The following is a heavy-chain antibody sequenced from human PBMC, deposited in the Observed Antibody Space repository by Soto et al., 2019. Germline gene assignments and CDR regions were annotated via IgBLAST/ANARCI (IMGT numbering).Heavy chain of an antibody. CDR2: INPSGGST. Sequence: ASVKVSCKASGYTFTTHYMRWVRQAPGQGLEWMGIINPSGGSTNYAQKFQGRVTMTSDTSTSTVYMELSSLTTDDTAVYYCARVIVPTTVTTSNWFDPWGQGTLVTVSS. CDR3: ARVIVPTTVTTSNWFDP. J-gene: IGHJ5*02. V-gene: IGHV1-46*01. D-gene: IGHD4-17*01. CDR1: GYTFTTHY.